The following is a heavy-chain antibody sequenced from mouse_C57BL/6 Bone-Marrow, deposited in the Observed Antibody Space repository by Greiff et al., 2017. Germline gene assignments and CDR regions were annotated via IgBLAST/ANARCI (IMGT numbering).Heavy chain of an antibody. Sequence: EVKLMESGGCLVQPGGSMKLSCAASGFTLSDAWMDWVRQSPEKGLEWVALIRNKANNHATYYAESVKGRFTISRDDSKSSVYLQMNSLRPEDTGMYYCAGWERVRVAYWGQGTLVTVSA. CDR2: IRNKANNHAT. CDR3: AGWERVRVAY. V-gene: IGHV6-6*01. D-gene: IGHD3-1*01. J-gene: IGHJ3*01. CDR1: GFTLSDAW.